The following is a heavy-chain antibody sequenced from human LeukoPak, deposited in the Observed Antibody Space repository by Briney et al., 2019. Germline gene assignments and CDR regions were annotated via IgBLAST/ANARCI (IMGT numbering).Heavy chain of an antibody. CDR2: ITAYDGDT. CDR3: ARDWQLPSGPDVFDI. D-gene: IGHD1-1*01. J-gene: IGHJ3*02. CDR1: GFSFPSYG. Sequence: ASVKVSCKASGFSFPSYGISWVRQAPGQGLEWIGWITAYDGDTNYTEKFQGRVTMATDTSTSTASMELWSLRSDDTAVYYCARDWQLPSGPDVFDIWGQGTVVTVSS. V-gene: IGHV1-18*01.